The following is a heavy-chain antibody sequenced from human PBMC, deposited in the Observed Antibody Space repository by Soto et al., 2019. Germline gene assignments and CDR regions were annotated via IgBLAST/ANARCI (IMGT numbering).Heavy chain of an antibody. CDR3: AKSRYDSSGYYIIDH. Sequence: SETLSLTCTVSGGSISGRCWSWVRQSPGKGLEWIGYFCYTGSTNYNPSLKSRVTISVDRSKTQCSLKLTSVTAADTAVYYCAKSRYDSSGYYIIDHWGQGXLVTVHS. J-gene: IGHJ5*02. V-gene: IGHV4-59*01. D-gene: IGHD3-22*01. CDR1: GGSISGRC. CDR2: FCYTGST.